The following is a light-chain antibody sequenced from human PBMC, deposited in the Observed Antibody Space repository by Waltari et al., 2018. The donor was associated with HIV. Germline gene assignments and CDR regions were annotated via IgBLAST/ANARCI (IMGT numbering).Light chain of an antibody. CDR3: QSYDSSLSGWV. CDR2: GNN. V-gene: IGLV1-40*01. Sequence: QSVLTQPPSVSGAPGQRVTISCTGSSSNIGAGYDVHWYQPLPGTAPKLLIYGNNNRPSGVPDRFSGSKSATSASLAITGLQAEDEADYYCQSYDSSLSGWVFGGGTKLTVL. CDR1: SSNIGAGYD. J-gene: IGLJ3*02.